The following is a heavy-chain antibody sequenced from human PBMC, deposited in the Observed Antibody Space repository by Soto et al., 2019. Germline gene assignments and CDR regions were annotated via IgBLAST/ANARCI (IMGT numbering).Heavy chain of an antibody. CDR1: GYTFTSYG. CDR2: ISAYNGNT. CDR3: AREGRGYSGYDSALFYYYYGMDV. J-gene: IGHJ6*02. Sequence: ASVKVSCKASGYTFTSYGISWVRQAPGQGLEWMGWISAYNGNTNYAQKLQGRVTMTTDTSTSTAYMELRSLRSDDTAVYYCAREGRGYSGYDSALFYYYYGMDVWGQGTTVPVS. V-gene: IGHV1-18*04. D-gene: IGHD5-12*01.